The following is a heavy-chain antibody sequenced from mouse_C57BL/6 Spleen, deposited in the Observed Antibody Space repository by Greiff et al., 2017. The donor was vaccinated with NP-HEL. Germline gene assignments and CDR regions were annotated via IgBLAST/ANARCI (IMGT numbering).Heavy chain of an antibody. Sequence: VQLQQSGAELARPGASVKLSCKASGYTFTSYGISWVKQRTGQGLEWIGEIYPRSGNTYYNEKFKGKATLTADKSSSTAYRELRSLTSEDSAVYFCARFDDGYLYFDYWGQGTTLTVSS. J-gene: IGHJ2*01. V-gene: IGHV1-81*01. CDR2: IYPRSGNT. CDR3: ARFDDGYLYFDY. D-gene: IGHD2-3*01. CDR1: GYTFTSYG.